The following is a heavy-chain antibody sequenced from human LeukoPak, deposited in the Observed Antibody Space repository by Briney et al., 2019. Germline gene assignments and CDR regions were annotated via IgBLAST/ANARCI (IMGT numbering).Heavy chain of an antibody. CDR3: VRDGGVSGYDLLDY. CDR2: INQDGSEE. D-gene: IGHD5-12*01. CDR1: GFTFSHYW. V-gene: IGHV3-7*01. Sequence: GGSLRLSCAASGFTFSHYWMTWVRQAPGKGLEWVAQINQDGSEEYYMDSVKARFTISRDNAKNSVFLQMNSLRAEDTAVYYCVRDGGVSGYDLLDYWGQGTLVSVSS. J-gene: IGHJ4*02.